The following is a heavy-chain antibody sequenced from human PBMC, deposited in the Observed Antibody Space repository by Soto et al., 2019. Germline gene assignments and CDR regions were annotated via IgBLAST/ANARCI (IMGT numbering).Heavy chain of an antibody. Sequence: QVQLVESGGGVVQPGRSLRLSCAASGFTFSSYGMHWVRQAPGKGLEWVAVISYDGSNKYYADSVKGRFTISRDNSKNTLYLQMNSLRADDTAVYYCAKDGYVDYGWYFDLWGRGTLVTVSS. CDR3: AKDGYVDYGWYFDL. J-gene: IGHJ2*01. CDR1: GFTFSSYG. V-gene: IGHV3-30*18. D-gene: IGHD4-17*01. CDR2: ISYDGSNK.